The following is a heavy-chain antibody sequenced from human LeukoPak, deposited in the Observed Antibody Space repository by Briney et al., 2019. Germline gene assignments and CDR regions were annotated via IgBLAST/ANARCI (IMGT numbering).Heavy chain of an antibody. D-gene: IGHD2-15*01. CDR3: ARAGYRSGGSCMGGYMDV. J-gene: IGHJ6*03. CDR2: ISYDGSNK. CDR1: GFRFNTYW. Sequence: QPGGSLRLSCAASGFRFNTYWMSWVRQAPGKGLEWVAVISYDGSNKYYADSVKGRFTISRDNSKNTLYLQMNSLRAEDTAVYYCARAGYRSGGSCMGGYMDVWGKGTTVTVSS. V-gene: IGHV3-30*03.